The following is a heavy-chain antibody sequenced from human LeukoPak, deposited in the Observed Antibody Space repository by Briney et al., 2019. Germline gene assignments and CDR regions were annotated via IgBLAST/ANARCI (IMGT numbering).Heavy chain of an antibody. CDR2: IHYRGKA. CDR3: ARFGIDYDMDV. J-gene: IGHJ6*02. V-gene: IGHV4-59*01. Sequence: SETLSLTCTVSGGCISGNYWTWTRQPPGKGLEWIGQIHYRGKADYNPSLRSRIIISVDTSKNQMFLRLSSVTAADTAVYYCARFGIDYDMDVWGQGTKVTVSS. D-gene: IGHD3-16*01. CDR1: GGCISGNY.